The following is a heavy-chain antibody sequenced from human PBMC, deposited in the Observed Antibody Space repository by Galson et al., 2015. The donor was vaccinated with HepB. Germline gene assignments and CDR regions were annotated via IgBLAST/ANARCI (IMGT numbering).Heavy chain of an antibody. CDR3: AKDRVRGRAARPTWFDY. CDR2: ISYDGSNK. D-gene: IGHD6-6*01. CDR1: GFTFSSYG. J-gene: IGHJ4*02. Sequence: SLRLSCAASGFTFSSYGMHWVRQAPGKGLEWVAVISYDGSNKYYADSVKGRFTISRDNSKNTLYLQMNSLRAEDTAMYYCAKDRVRGRAARPTWFDYWGQGTLVTVSS. V-gene: IGHV3-30*18.